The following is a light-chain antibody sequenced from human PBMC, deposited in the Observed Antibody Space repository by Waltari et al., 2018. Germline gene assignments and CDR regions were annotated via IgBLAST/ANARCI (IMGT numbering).Light chain of an antibody. V-gene: IGLV3-19*01. CDR3: SSRELSGHVV. Sequence: SSDLTQDPAVSVALGQTVRITCQGDILRTYYGNWCRQKPGQPPELVIYGKNNRPSGMPERFSASSSGNTASLISTGAQAEDEADYYCSSRELSGHVVFGGGTRLTVL. CDR1: ILRTYY. J-gene: IGLJ2*01. CDR2: GKN.